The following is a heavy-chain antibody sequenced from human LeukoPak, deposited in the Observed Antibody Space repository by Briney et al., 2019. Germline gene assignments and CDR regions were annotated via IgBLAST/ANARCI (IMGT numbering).Heavy chain of an antibody. V-gene: IGHV4-59*01. D-gene: IGHD3-9*01. CDR1: GGSISTYY. J-gene: IGHJ4*02. CDR2: IYYSGST. CDR3: ARFSNNYDILTGYPMYYFDY. Sequence: SETLSLTCTVSGGSISTYYWSLIRQPPGKGLEWIAYIYYSGSTNYNPSLKSRVTISVDTSKNQLSLKLSSVTAADTAVYYCARFSNNYDILTGYPMYYFDYWGQGTLVTVSS.